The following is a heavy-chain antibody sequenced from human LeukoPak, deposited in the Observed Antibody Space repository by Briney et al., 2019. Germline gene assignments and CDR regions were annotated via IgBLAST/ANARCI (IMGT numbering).Heavy chain of an antibody. D-gene: IGHD2-2*01. V-gene: IGHV3-30*18. J-gene: IGHJ2*01. CDR1: GFAFSRYS. CDR2: ISSEGTIK. CDR3: AKESSHDNWYFDF. Sequence: PGRSLRLSCAASGFAFSRYSFHWVRQAPGQGLEWVGVISSEGTIKYYGDSVKGRFTSSRDNSRNTLSLEMNSLRPEDTAVYYCAKESSHDNWYFDFWGRDTLVTVSS.